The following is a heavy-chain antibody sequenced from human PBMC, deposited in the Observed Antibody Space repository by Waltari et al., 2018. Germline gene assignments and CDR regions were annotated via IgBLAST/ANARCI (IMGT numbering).Heavy chain of an antibody. D-gene: IGHD2-2*01. CDR1: GGSFSGYY. J-gene: IGHJ4*02. CDR3: ARGGGGYCSSTSCYSPKVFDY. CDR2: INHSGST. Sequence: QVQLQQWGAGLLKPSETLSLTCAVYGGSFSGYYWSWIRQPPGKGLGWIGEINHSGSTNYNPSLKSRVTISVDTSKNQFSLKLSSVTAADTAVYYCARGGGGYCSSTSCYSPKVFDYWGQGTLVTVSS. V-gene: IGHV4-34*01.